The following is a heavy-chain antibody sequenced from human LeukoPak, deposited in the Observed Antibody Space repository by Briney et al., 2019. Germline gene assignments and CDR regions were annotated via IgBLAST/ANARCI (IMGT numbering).Heavy chain of an antibody. Sequence: SETLSLTCTVSGGSISRSYWSWMRQPAGKGPEWIGRIYGSGTITYNPSLESRVTMSVDTSKNHFSLKLRSVTAADTAVYYCARDSGTTGEVKFDPWGQGTLVTVSS. CDR2: IYGSGTI. CDR1: GGSISRSY. J-gene: IGHJ5*02. V-gene: IGHV4-4*07. CDR3: ARDSGTTGEVKFDP. D-gene: IGHD3-10*01.